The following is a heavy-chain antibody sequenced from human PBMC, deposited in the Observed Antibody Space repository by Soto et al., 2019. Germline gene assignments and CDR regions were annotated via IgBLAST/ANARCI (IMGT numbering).Heavy chain of an antibody. Sequence: QVQLVESGGGVVQPGRSLRLSCAASGFTFSNYGTHWVRQAPGKGLEWVAVISYDGSNKYYADSVEGRFTISGDNSKNTLYLQMNSLRSEDTAVYYCAKGKYSGISSYFDHWGQGTLVTVSS. CDR3: AKGKYSGISSYFDH. CDR2: ISYDGSNK. D-gene: IGHD1-26*01. V-gene: IGHV3-30*18. CDR1: GFTFSNYG. J-gene: IGHJ4*02.